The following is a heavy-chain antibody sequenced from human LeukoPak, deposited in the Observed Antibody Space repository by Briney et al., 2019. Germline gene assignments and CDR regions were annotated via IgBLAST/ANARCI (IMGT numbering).Heavy chain of an antibody. CDR1: GYTFSGTGWY. CDR3: MVDLDY. V-gene: IGHV1-2*02. Sequence: ASVKVSCKASGYTFSGTGWYLYWLRQAPGQGPECMGWIHPNNGDTAYAQKFEGRVAMTRDTSISTAYMEFTAVYFCARDGPAQMVDLDYWGQGTLATVSS. J-gene: IGHJ4*02. CDR2: IHPNNGDT. D-gene: IGHD5-24*01.